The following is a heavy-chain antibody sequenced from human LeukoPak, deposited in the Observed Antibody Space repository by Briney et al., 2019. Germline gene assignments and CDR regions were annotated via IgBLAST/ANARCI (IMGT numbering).Heavy chain of an antibody. CDR3: AVGLDIAMPGKVPTG. CDR2: MNPNSGNT. CDR1: GYTFTSYD. D-gene: IGHD6-19*01. J-gene: IGHJ4*02. V-gene: IGHV1-8*03. Sequence: ASVKVSCKASGYTFTSYDISWVRQATGQGLEWMGWMNPNSGNTGYAQKFQGRVTITRNTSISTAYMELSSLRSEDTAVYYCAVGLDIAMPGKVPTGWGQGTLVTVSS.